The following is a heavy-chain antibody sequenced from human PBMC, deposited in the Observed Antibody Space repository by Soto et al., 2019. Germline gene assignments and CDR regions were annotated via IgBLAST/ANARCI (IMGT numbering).Heavy chain of an antibody. J-gene: IGHJ4*01. Sequence: QITLKESGPTLVNPTQTLTLTCTFSGFALNTTGVGVGWIRQPPGKALEWVALLYWDGDKRYSPSLRDRLTVTNDPPENPVVLTLTNMYPVDTATYSCARESQIGNSFHFWGHGALVTVSS. D-gene: IGHD3-3*02. CDR3: ARESQIGNSFHF. V-gene: IGHV2-5*02. CDR2: LYWDGDK. CDR1: GFALNTTGVG.